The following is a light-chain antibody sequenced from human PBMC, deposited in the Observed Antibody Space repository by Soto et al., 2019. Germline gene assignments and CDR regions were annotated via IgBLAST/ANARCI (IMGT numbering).Light chain of an antibody. V-gene: IGLV1-40*01. CDR2: GNS. J-gene: IGLJ2*01. CDR3: QSYDSSLSVV. Sequence: QSVLTQPPSVSGAPGQRVTISCTGSSSNIGAGYDVHWYQQLPGTAPKLLIYGNSNRPTGVPDRFSGSKSGTSASLAITGLQAEDAADYYCQSYDSSLSVVFGRGTKLT. CDR1: SSNIGAGYD.